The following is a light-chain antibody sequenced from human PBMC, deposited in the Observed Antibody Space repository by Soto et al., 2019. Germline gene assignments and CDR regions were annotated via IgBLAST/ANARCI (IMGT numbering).Light chain of an antibody. J-gene: IGKJ1*01. CDR2: KAS. Sequence: DVVMTQSPLSLPVTLGQPDSISCRSSRSLVYSDGNAYLNWFHQRPGQSPRRLIYKASNRDSGVPDRFSGSGSGTDFTLHINRVEAEDVGVYYCMQGTHWPPTFGRGTRVEIE. CDR1: RSLVYSDGNAY. CDR3: MQGTHWPPT. V-gene: IGKV2-30*01.